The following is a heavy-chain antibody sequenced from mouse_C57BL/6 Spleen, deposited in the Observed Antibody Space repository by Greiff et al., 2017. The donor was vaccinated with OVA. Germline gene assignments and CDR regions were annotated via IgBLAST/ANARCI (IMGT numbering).Heavy chain of an antibody. CDR3: ARDYYGSGYDFAY. V-gene: IGHV1-54*01. CDR1: GYAFTNYL. D-gene: IGHD1-1*01. CDR2: INPGSGGT. J-gene: IGHJ3*01. Sequence: QVQLQQSGAELVRPGTSVKVSCKASGYAFTNYLIEWVKQRPGQGLEWIGVINPGSGGTNYNEKFKGKATLTADKSSSTAYMQLSSLTSEDSAVYFCARDYYGSGYDFAYWGQGTLVTVSA.